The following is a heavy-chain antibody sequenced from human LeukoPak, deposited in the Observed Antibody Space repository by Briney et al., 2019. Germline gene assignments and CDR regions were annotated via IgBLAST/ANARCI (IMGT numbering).Heavy chain of an antibody. J-gene: IGHJ4*02. D-gene: IGHD3-22*01. V-gene: IGHV5-51*01. CDR3: ARAYDSSGYYYQFDY. Sequence: GESLKISCKGSGYSFTNYWTGWVRQTPGKGLEWMGIIYLGDSDIRHSPSFQGQVTISADKSINTAYLQWSSLKASDTAMYYCARAYDSSGYYYQFDYWGQGTLVTVSS. CDR2: IYLGDSDI. CDR1: GYSFTNYW.